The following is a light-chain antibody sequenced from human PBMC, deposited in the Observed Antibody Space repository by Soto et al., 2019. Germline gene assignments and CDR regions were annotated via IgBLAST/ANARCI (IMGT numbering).Light chain of an antibody. Sequence: ENHMTQSPFSFSPSVGNLLTIICLASQNINNYLNWYRQKPVRAPKLLISDASNLETGVPSRFSGSGSGTDFNLTISSLQPEDIATYYCQQYDSFPRTFGQGTKVDIK. V-gene: IGKV1-33*01. J-gene: IGKJ1*01. CDR3: QQYDSFPRT. CDR1: QNINNY. CDR2: DAS.